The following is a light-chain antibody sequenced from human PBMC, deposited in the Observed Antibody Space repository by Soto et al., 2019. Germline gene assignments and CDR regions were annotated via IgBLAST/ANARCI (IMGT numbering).Light chain of an antibody. J-gene: IGKJ3*01. CDR2: DAS. CDR1: QSISSW. V-gene: IGKV1-5*01. Sequence: GDRVTITCRASQSISSWLAWYQQKPGKAPKLLIYDASSLESGVPSRFSGSGSGTEFTLTISSLQPDDFATYYCQQYNSYSFTFGPGTKVDIK. CDR3: QQYNSYSFT.